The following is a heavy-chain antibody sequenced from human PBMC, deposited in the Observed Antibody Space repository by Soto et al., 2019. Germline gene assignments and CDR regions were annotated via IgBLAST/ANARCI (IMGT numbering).Heavy chain of an antibody. V-gene: IGHV3-23*01. D-gene: IGHD1-26*01. Sequence: PGWSLRLSCVASRFTFTSYAMSWVRQAPGKGLEWVAAISASGGATIHADSVKGRLTISRDNSKNTLYLQMNSLRAEDTAVYYCAKDVEGGSLFRGAFDYWGQGTQVTVSS. CDR1: RFTFTSYA. J-gene: IGHJ4*02. CDR2: ISASGGAT. CDR3: AKDVEGGSLFRGAFDY.